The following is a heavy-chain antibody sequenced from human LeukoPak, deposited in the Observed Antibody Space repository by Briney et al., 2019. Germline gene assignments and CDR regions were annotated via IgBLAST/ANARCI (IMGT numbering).Heavy chain of an antibody. D-gene: IGHD3-3*01. V-gene: IGHV1-2*02. CDR3: ARVPRVTVFGVVRRGQDYFDY. Sequence: ASVKVSCKASGYTFTGYYIHWVRRAPGQGLEWMGWINPDSGGTNYAQKFQGRVTVTRDTSISTAYMELSRLRSDDTAVYYCARVPRVTVFGVVRRGQDYFDYWGQGTLVTVSS. J-gene: IGHJ4*02. CDR1: GYTFTGYY. CDR2: INPDSGGT.